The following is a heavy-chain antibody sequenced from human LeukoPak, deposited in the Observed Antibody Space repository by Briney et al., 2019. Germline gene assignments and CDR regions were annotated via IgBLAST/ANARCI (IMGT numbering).Heavy chain of an antibody. CDR2: IYHSGST. J-gene: IGHJ3*02. V-gene: IGHV4-4*02. Sequence: SETLSLTCAVSGGSISSSNWWSWVRQPPGKGLEWIGEIYHSGSTNYNPSLKSRVTISVDKSKNQFSLKLSSVTAADTAVYYCARVLVYYYGSGSYYNHHAFDIWGQGTMVTVSS. D-gene: IGHD3-10*01. CDR1: GGSISSSNW. CDR3: ARVLVYYYGSGSYYNHHAFDI.